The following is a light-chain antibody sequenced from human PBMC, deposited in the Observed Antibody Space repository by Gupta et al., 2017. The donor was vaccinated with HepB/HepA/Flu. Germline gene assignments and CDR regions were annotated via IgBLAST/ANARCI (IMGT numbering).Light chain of an antibody. V-gene: IGKV1-6*01. CDR1: QGIKRD. CDR3: LQDYSYPRT. J-gene: IGKJ1*01. CDR2: AAS. Sequence: AIQMTQSPSSLSASVGDRVTITCRASQGIKRDLGWYQHKPGKAPKLLIFAASSLQTGVPSRFSGSGSGTDFSLTISRLQPEDFATYYCLQDYSYPRTFGQGTTVEIK.